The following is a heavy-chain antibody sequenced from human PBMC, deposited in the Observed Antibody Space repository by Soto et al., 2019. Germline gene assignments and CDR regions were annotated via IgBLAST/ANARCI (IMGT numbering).Heavy chain of an antibody. Sequence: EVQLLESGGGLVQLGGSLRLSCAAYGFTFRSFPMSWVRQAPGKGLEWVSTISGSGDSTYYTDSVKGRFTISRDSSKNWLYLQMNSLRGEDTALYYCAKSRGRITGTTIFQGFDSWGQGTLVTVSS. CDR2: ISGSGDST. V-gene: IGHV3-23*01. CDR1: GFTFRSFP. D-gene: IGHD1-7*01. J-gene: IGHJ4*02. CDR3: AKSRGRITGTTIFQGFDS.